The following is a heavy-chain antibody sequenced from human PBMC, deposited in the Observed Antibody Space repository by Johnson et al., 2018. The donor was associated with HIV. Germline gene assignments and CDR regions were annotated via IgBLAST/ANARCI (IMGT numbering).Heavy chain of an antibody. CDR1: GFTFSKNG. V-gene: IGHV3-30*18. J-gene: IGHJ3*02. Sequence: QVQLVESGGGVVQPGGSLRLSCAASGFTFSKNGIHWVRQAPGKGLEWVAIISYDGSKKYYADSVKGRFNISRDNSKNTQYLQMNSLRAEDTAVYYCAKHPDAFDIWGQGTMVTVSS. CDR2: ISYDGSKK. CDR3: AKHPDAFDI.